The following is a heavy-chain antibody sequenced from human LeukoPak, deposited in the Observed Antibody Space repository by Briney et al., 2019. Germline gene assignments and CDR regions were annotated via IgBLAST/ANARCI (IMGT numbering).Heavy chain of an antibody. D-gene: IGHD6-13*01. CDR3: ARRLTSKSSSWYSFAFDI. CDR2: IKQDGSDK. V-gene: IGHV3-7*01. CDR1: GFTFNDYW. J-gene: IGHJ3*02. Sequence: PGGSLRLSCAASGFTFNDYWMSWVRQAPGQGLEWVAKIKQDGSDKYYVDSVKGRFTISRDNVKNSLYLQMNSLRAEDTAVYYCARRLTSKSSSWYSFAFDIWGQGTMVTVSS.